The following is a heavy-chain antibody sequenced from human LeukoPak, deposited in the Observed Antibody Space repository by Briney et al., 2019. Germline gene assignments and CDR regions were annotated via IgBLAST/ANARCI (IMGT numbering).Heavy chain of an antibody. CDR2: IKQDGSEK. J-gene: IGHJ6*03. CDR1: GFTFSSYW. D-gene: IGHD3-3*01. CDR3: WTFWSGYYTHYYYYMDV. V-gene: IGHV3-7*01. Sequence: GGSLRLSCAASGFTFSSYWMSWVRQAPGKGLEWVANIKQDGSEKYYVDSVKGRFTISRDNAKNSLYLQMNSLRAEDTAVYYCWTFWSGYYTHYYYYMDVWGKGTTVTVSS.